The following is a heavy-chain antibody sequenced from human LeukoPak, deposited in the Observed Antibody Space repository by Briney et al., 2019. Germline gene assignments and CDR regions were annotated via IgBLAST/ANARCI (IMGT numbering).Heavy chain of an antibody. CDR3: ARYLAEEDTAMVEISEYYFDY. V-gene: IGHV4-34*01. J-gene: IGHJ4*02. Sequence: GSLRLSCAASGFTFSSYSMNWVRQAPGKGLEWIGEINHSGSTNYNPSLKSRVTISVDTSKNQFSLKLSSVTAADTAVYYCARYLAEEDTAMVEISEYYFDYWGQGTLVTVSS. CDR1: GFTFSSYS. CDR2: INHSGST. D-gene: IGHD5-18*01.